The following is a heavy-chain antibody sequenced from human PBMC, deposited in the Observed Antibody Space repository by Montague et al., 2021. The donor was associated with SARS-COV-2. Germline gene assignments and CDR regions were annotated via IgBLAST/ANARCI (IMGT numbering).Heavy chain of an antibody. V-gene: IGHV4-39*07. Sequence: SETLSLTCTFSGGSISTIVNFWGWIRQPPGKGLEWIGGIYYSGNTYYNPSLKSRVTISVDPSKNQFSLKLTSVTAADTAVYFCAREGAVVGARRTFDIWGQGTMVTVSS. CDR3: AREGAVVGARRTFDI. J-gene: IGHJ3*02. CDR1: GGSISTIVNF. CDR2: IYYSGNT. D-gene: IGHD1-26*01.